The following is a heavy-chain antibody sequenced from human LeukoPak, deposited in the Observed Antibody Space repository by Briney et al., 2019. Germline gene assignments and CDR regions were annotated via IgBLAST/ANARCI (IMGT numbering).Heavy chain of an antibody. V-gene: IGHV4-59*01. CDR1: GGSISSYY. J-gene: IGHJ3*02. Sequence: SETLSLTCTVSGGSISSYYWSWIRQPPGKGLEWIGYIYYSGSTNYNPSLKSRVTISVDTSKNQFSLKLSSVTAADTAVYYCARDPAYDSSGYYFRGAFDIWGQGTMVTVSS. CDR3: ARDPAYDSSGYYFRGAFDI. D-gene: IGHD3-22*01. CDR2: IYYSGST.